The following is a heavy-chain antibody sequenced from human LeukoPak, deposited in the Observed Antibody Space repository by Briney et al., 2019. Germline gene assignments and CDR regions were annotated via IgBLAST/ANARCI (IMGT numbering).Heavy chain of an antibody. Sequence: GGSLRLSCAASGFTFSNYGMHWVRQAPGKGLEWVAVISYDGSNKYYADSVKGRFTISRDNAKNSLYLQMNSLRAEDTAVYYCASSKIAYWGQGSLVTVSS. D-gene: IGHD3-16*01. J-gene: IGHJ1*01. CDR3: ASSKIAY. V-gene: IGHV3-30*03. CDR1: GFTFSNYG. CDR2: ISYDGSNK.